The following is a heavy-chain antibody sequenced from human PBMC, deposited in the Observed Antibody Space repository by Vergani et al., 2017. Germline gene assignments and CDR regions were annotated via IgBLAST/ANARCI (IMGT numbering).Heavy chain of an antibody. J-gene: IGHJ3*02. D-gene: IGHD1-1*01. Sequence: EVQVVESGGGLVQPGGSLRLSCAASGFIFSDHYMDWVRQAPGKGLEWVGRIRNKANDYTTQYAGSVNGRITISRDDSKSYLYLQMNSLQTEDTALYYCVRVKGSNWNDHLYDIWGQGTLVTVSS. V-gene: IGHV3-72*01. CDR3: VRVKGSNWNDHLYDI. CDR2: IRNKANDYTT. CDR1: GFIFSDHY.